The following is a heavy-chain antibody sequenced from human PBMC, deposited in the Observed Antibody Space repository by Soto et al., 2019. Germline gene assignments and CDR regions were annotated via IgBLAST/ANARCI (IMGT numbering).Heavy chain of an antibody. CDR2: IYYSGST. D-gene: IGHD5-12*01. Sequence: SETLSLTCAVYGGSFSGYYWSWIRQPPGKGLEWIGYIYYSGSTYYNPSLKSRVTISVDTSKNQFSLKLSSVTAADTAVYYCARAGGGYDYSYNWFDPWGQGTLVTVSS. CDR1: GGSFSGYY. V-gene: IGHV4-34*09. CDR3: ARAGGGYDYSYNWFDP. J-gene: IGHJ5*02.